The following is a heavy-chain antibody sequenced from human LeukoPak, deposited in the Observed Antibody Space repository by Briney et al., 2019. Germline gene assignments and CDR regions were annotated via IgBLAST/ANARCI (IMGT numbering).Heavy chain of an antibody. V-gene: IGHV3-7*03. Sequence: GGSLRLSCAASGFTFSSYWMSWVRQAPGKGLEWVANIKQDGSEKYYVDSVKGRFTISRDNAKNSLYLQMNSLRAEDTALYYCARVTYSGSYYTGPFDYWGQGTLVTVSS. D-gene: IGHD1-26*01. CDR2: IKQDGSEK. CDR3: ARVTYSGSYYTGPFDY. CDR1: GFTFSSYW. J-gene: IGHJ4*02.